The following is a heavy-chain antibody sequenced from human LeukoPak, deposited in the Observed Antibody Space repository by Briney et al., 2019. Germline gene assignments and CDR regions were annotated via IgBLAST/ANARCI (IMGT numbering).Heavy chain of an antibody. CDR3: ARGVNYDSSGYHDY. J-gene: IGHJ4*02. CDR1: GGSISSYY. D-gene: IGHD3-22*01. Sequence: SETLSLTCTVSGGSISSYYWSWIRQPPGKGLEWIGYIYTSGSTNYNPSPKSRVTISVDTSKNQFSLKLSSVTAADTAVYYCARGVNYDSSGYHDYWGQGTLVTVSS. CDR2: IYTSGST. V-gene: IGHV4-4*09.